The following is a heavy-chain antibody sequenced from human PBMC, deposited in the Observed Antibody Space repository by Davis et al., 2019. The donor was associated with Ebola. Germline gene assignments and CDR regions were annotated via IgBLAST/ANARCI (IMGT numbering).Heavy chain of an antibody. J-gene: IGHJ4*02. V-gene: IGHV1-3*01. CDR3: ARAAFGYNSGWYADY. D-gene: IGHD6-19*01. Sequence: ASVKVSCKAPGYTFTNYAMHWVRQAPGQRLEWMGWIHGGNGNRKYSQKFQGRVTITMDTSASTAYMELLSLRSEDTAVYYCARAAFGYNSGWYADYWGQGTLVTVSS. CDR2: IHGGNGNR. CDR1: GYTFTNYA.